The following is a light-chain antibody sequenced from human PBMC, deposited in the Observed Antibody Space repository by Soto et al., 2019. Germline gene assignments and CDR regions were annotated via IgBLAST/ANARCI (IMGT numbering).Light chain of an antibody. CDR3: NSYTSNNTYV. J-gene: IGLJ1*01. Sequence: QSALTQPPSVSGSPGQAITISCSGTSSDVGAFNYVSWYQQHPGKAPKLMIYDVSNRPSGVSNRFSGSKSGNTASLTISGLRAEDEADYYCNSYTSNNTYVFGTGTKLTVL. V-gene: IGLV2-14*03. CDR2: DVS. CDR1: SSDVGAFNY.